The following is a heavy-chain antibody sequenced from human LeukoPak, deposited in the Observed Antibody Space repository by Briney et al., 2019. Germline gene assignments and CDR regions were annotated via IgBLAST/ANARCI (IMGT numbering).Heavy chain of an antibody. V-gene: IGHV3-66*01. CDR3: ARASRWLAFDT. CDR1: RFTVATNH. J-gene: IGHJ4*02. D-gene: IGHD6-19*01. CDR2: IYNGDNT. Sequence: GGSPRLSCAASRFTVATNHMNWVRQAPGKGLEWVSVIYNGDNTAYADSVKGRFTVSRDNSKNTLYLQMYSLRAEDTAVYFCARASRWLAFDTWGQGTLVTVSS.